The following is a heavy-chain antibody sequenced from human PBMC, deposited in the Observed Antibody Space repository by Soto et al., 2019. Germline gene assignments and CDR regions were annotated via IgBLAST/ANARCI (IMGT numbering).Heavy chain of an antibody. D-gene: IGHD2-8*01. CDR2: IYYSGST. CDR1: GGSISSGGYY. Sequence: SETLSLTCTVSGGSISSGGYYWSWIRQHPGKGLEWIGYIYYSGSTYYNPSLKSRVTISVDTSKNQFSLKLSSVTAADTAVYYCAREARMQPVDYWGQGTLVTVSS. J-gene: IGHJ4*02. CDR3: AREARMQPVDY. V-gene: IGHV4-31*03.